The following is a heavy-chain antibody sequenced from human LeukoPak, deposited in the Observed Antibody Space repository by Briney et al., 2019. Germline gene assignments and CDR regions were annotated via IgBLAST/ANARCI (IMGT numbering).Heavy chain of an antibody. CDR3: ARVYYGSGSYYHYFDY. Sequence: SETLSLICTVSGGSISSSSYYWGWIRQPPGTGLEWIGSIYYSGSTYYNPSLKSRVTISVDTSKNQFSLKLSSVTAADTAVYYCARVYYGSGSYYHYFDYWGQGTLVTVSS. J-gene: IGHJ4*02. CDR1: GGSISSSSYY. CDR2: IYYSGST. D-gene: IGHD3-10*01. V-gene: IGHV4-39*07.